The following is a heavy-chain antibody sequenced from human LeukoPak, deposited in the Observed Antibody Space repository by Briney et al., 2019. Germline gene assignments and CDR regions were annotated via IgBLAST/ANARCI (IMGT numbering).Heavy chain of an antibody. Sequence: SETLSLTCTVSGDSISSYYWSWIRQPAGKGLEWIGRIYASGNTNYNPSLKSRVTMSVDTPKSQFSLKLTSVTAADTAVYYCTRDPYGGNSHEDPYYYGMDVWGQGTTVTVSS. CDR3: TRDPYGGNSHEDPYYYGMDV. J-gene: IGHJ6*02. V-gene: IGHV4-4*07. CDR1: GDSISSYY. D-gene: IGHD4-23*01. CDR2: IYASGNT.